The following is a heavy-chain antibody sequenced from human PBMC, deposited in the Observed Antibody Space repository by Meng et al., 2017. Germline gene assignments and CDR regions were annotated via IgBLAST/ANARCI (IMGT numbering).Heavy chain of an antibody. D-gene: IGHD3-10*01. V-gene: IGHV3-7*01. Sequence: GESLKISCAASGFTFSSYWMSWVRQALGKGLEWVANIKQDGSEKYYVDSVKGRFTISRDNAKNSLYLQMNSLRAEDTAVYYCAREQRGPSGYYYYGMDVRGQGTTVTVSS. CDR2: IKQDGSEK. CDR3: AREQRGPSGYYYYGMDV. J-gene: IGHJ6*02. CDR1: GFTFSSYW.